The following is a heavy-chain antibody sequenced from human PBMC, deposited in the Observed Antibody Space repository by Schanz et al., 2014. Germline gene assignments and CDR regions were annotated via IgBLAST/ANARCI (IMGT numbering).Heavy chain of an antibody. Sequence: QVQLVESGGSVVQPGRSLRLSCAGSGFSFSDYGMHWVRQAPGRGLEWVAVISYHGSEKYYVDSVKGRFTISRDNSKTTLYLQMNSLRTEDTAVYFCAKSYDTSGYSGFDYWGQGTLVTVSS. D-gene: IGHD3-22*01. CDR1: GFSFSDYG. V-gene: IGHV3-30*18. CDR2: ISYHGSEK. CDR3: AKSYDTSGYSGFDY. J-gene: IGHJ4*02.